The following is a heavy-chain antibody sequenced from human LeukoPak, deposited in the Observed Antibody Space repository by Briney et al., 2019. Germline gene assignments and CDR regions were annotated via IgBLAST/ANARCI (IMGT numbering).Heavy chain of an antibody. V-gene: IGHV3-30-3*01. CDR2: IADDGSKK. J-gene: IGHJ6*02. Sequence: GRSLRLSCAASGFTFSTYAMHWVRRAPGKGLEWVAVIADDGSKKYYADSVKGRFTISRDNSRNTVYLQMNSLRAEDTAVYYCATGKYYNFWSGYYGPGYYYYGMDVWGQGTMVTVSS. D-gene: IGHD3-3*01. CDR1: GFTFSTYA. CDR3: ATGKYYNFWSGYYGPGYYYYGMDV.